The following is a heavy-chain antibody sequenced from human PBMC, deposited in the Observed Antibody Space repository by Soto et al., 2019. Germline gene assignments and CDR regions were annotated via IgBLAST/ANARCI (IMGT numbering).Heavy chain of an antibody. CDR1: GFTFSDHH. D-gene: IGHD1-26*01. CDR2: AGNKATRHTT. J-gene: IGHJ5*02. V-gene: IGHV3-72*01. CDR3: TNVMGPTPFYLFNP. Sequence: GGSLRLSCVASGFTFSDHHMDWVRQAPGKGLEWVGRAGNKATRHTTQYAASVKGRFTISRDESKNSLYLQMNSLKTDDTAMYYCTNVMGPTPFYLFNPWGQGTLVTVSS.